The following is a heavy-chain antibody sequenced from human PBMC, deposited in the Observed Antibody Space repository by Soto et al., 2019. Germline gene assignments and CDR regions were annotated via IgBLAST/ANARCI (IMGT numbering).Heavy chain of an antibody. CDR1: GYTFITYH. Sequence: ASVKVSCKASGYTFITYHMHWVRQAPGQGLEWMGIINPSAGTTTYEQKFQGRVTMTRDTSTSTVYMELSSLRSEDSAVYYCARDLGSGWFYFDSWGQGTLVTSPQ. CDR2: INPSAGTT. V-gene: IGHV1-46*01. D-gene: IGHD6-19*01. CDR3: ARDLGSGWFYFDS. J-gene: IGHJ4*02.